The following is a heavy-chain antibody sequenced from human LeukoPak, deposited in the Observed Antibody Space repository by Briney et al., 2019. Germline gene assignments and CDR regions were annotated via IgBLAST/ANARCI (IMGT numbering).Heavy chain of an antibody. D-gene: IGHD3-22*01. Sequence: PGGSLRLSCAASGFTFDDYAMHWVRQAPGKGLEWVSGISWNSGSIGYADSVKGRFTISRDNAKNSLYLQMNSLRAEDTAVYYRARASVVVYDYWGQGTLVTVSS. J-gene: IGHJ4*02. CDR1: GFTFDDYA. V-gene: IGHV3-9*01. CDR2: ISWNSGSI. CDR3: ARASVVVYDY.